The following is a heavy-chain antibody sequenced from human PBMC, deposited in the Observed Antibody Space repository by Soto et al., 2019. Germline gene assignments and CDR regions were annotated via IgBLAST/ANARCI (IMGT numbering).Heavy chain of an antibody. J-gene: IGHJ6*02. CDR1: GYTFTSYG. CDR2: ITPMFGTA. D-gene: IGHD3-10*01. Sequence: SVKVSCKASGYTFTSYGISWVRQAPGQGLEWMGEITPMFGTANYAQRFQGRVTITADESTSTGYMEVSSLRSEDTAVYYCARGGSHYYYAMDVWGQGTTVTVSS. CDR3: ARGGSHYYYAMDV. V-gene: IGHV1-69*13.